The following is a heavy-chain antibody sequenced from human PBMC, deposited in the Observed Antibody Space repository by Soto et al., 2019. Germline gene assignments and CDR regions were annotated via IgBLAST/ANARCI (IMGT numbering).Heavy chain of an antibody. CDR2: ISNDGRHK. Sequence: PGLSLRLSSAASGFTFSSHATHWVLQAPGKGLEWVAVISNDGRHKYYADSVKGRFTISRDNSDNTLYLQMNSVRGDDTAVYFCARPTFGKSDDYYNGMDVWGQGTTVTVSS. D-gene: IGHD3-16*01. CDR1: GFTFSSHA. CDR3: ARPTFGKSDDYYNGMDV. V-gene: IGHV3-30*14. J-gene: IGHJ6*02.